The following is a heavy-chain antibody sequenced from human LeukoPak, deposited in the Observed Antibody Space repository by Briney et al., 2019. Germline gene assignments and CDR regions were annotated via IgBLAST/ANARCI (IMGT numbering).Heavy chain of an antibody. D-gene: IGHD5-18*01. V-gene: IGHV4-59*12. J-gene: IGHJ4*02. CDR2: IYYSGST. CDR1: GGSISSYY. CDR3: AREAGGYSYGYFDY. Sequence: SETLSLTCTVSGGSISSYYWSWIRQPPGKGLEWIGYIYYSGSTNYNPSLKSRVTISVDTSKNQFSLKLSSVTAADTAVYYCAREAGGYSYGYFDYWGQGTLVTVSS.